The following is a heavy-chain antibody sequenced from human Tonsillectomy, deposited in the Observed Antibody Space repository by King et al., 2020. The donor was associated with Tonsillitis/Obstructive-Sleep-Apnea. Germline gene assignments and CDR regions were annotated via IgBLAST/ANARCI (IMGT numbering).Heavy chain of an antibody. J-gene: IGHJ4*02. D-gene: IGHD4-23*01. Sequence: VQLQESGPGLVKPSETLSLTCTVSGGSISSYYWSWLRQPPGKGLEWIGYIYYSGSTNYNPSLKSRVTISVDTSKNQFSLKLSSVTAADTAVYYCARTPTVVTFDYWGQGTLVTVSS. CDR3: ARTPTVVTFDY. V-gene: IGHV4-59*08. CDR2: IYYSGST. CDR1: GGSISSYY.